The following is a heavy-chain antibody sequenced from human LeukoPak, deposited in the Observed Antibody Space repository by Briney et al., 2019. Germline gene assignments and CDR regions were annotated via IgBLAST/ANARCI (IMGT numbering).Heavy chain of an antibody. V-gene: IGHV1-69*01. CDR2: IIPIFGTA. CDR1: GGTFSSYA. Sequence: SSVKVSCKASGGTFSSYAISWVRQAPGQGLEWMGGIIPIFGTANYAQKFQGRVTITADESTSTAYMELSSLRSEDTAVYYCARMRGYSGYVYYYYYYMDVWGKGTTVTVSS. J-gene: IGHJ6*03. CDR3: ARMRGYSGYVYYYYYYMDV. D-gene: IGHD5-12*01.